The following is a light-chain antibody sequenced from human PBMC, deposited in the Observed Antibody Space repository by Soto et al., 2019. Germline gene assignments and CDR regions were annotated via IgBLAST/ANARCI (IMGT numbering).Light chain of an antibody. CDR1: SSDVGGYNY. V-gene: IGLV2-14*01. J-gene: IGLJ1*01. CDR3: SSYTSSSTLYV. CDR2: EVT. Sequence: QSALTQPASVSGSPGQSITISCTGTSSDVGGYNYVCWYKQHPGKAPQLMIYEVTNRPSGVSDRFSGSKSGNTASLPISGLQAEDEADYYCSSYTSSSTLYVFGTGTQLTVL.